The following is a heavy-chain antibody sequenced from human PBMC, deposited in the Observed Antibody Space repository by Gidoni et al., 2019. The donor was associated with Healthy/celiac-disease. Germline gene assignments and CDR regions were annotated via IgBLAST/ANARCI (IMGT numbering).Heavy chain of an antibody. V-gene: IGHV4-39*01. CDR1: GGSISSSSYY. D-gene: IGHD2-15*01. CDR3: ASGVVAATPDYYGMDV. CDR2: IYYSGST. Sequence: QLQLQESGPGLVKPSETLSLTCTVSGGSISSSSYYWGWIRQPPGKGLEWIGSIYYSGSTYYNPSLKSRVTISVDTSKNQFSLKLSSVTAADTAVYYCASGVVAATPDYYGMDVWGQGTTVTVSS. J-gene: IGHJ6*02.